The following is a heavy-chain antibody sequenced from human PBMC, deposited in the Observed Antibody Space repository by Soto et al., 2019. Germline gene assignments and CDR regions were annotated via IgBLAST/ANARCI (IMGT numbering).Heavy chain of an antibody. CDR3: TXGXVSDXXXGYXXWDYYYMGV. CDR2: INHSGST. J-gene: IGHJ6*03. V-gene: IGHV4-34*01. D-gene: IGHD3-9*01. Sequence: ETLSLTCAVYGGSFSGYYWSWIRQPPGKGLEWIGEINHSGSTNYNPSLKSRVTISVDTSKNQFSLKLSSVTAADTAVYYCTXGXVSDXXXGYXXWDYYYMGVWGKGTTVTVSS. CDR1: GGSFSGYY.